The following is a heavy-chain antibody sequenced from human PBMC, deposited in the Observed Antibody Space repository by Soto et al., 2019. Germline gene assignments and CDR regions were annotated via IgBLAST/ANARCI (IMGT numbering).Heavy chain of an antibody. V-gene: IGHV4-39*01. CDR2: IFYSGST. D-gene: IGHD2-21*01. Sequence: QLQLLESGPGLVKASETLSLTCNVSGGSISTSRSYWAWIRQPPGKGLEWLANIFYSGSTYYNPSLASRVTVSVDTSKNESSLKLRSVTAADTAGYYCARQPTTGDTDLWFDPWGQGTLVTVSS. CDR3: ARQPTTGDTDLWFDP. J-gene: IGHJ5*02. CDR1: GGSISTSRSY.